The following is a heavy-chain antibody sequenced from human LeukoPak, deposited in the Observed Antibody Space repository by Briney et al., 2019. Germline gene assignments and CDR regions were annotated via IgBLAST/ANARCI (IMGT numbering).Heavy chain of an antibody. D-gene: IGHD3-22*01. CDR1: GYSISSGYY. V-gene: IGHV4-61*02. J-gene: IGHJ4*02. Sequence: PSETLSLTCTVSGYSISSGYYWSWIRQPAGKGLEWIGRIYTSGSTNYNPSLKSRVTISVDTSKNQFSLKLSSVTAADTAVYYCATEYDSSGYYFDYWGQGTLVTVSS. CDR2: IYTSGST. CDR3: ATEYDSSGYYFDY.